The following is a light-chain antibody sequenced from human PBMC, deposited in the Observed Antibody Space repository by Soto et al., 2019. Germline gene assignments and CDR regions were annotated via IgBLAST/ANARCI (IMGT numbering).Light chain of an antibody. CDR3: QKSFRPRT. V-gene: IGKV1-39*01. CDR1: QNITSH. CDR2: AAS. Sequence: EIQMPQSPSSLSASVGDRVTITCRASQNITSHLNWYQQKPGKAPKLLIFAASILQSGVPSRFTGSGSGTDFTLTISSLQPDDYALYYCQKSFRPRTFGQGTKVEIK. J-gene: IGKJ1*01.